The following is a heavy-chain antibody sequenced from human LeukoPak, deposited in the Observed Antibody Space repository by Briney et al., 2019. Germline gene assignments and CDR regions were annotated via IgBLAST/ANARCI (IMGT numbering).Heavy chain of an antibody. CDR2: ISYSGTT. J-gene: IGHJ4*02. D-gene: IGHD5-24*01. Sequence: TSETLSLTCTVSGGSISSSSGYYWGWIRQPPGKGLEWIGSISYSGTTYYNPSLKSRAAISVDASKNQFSLNLTSVTAADTAVYYCVRDKGDGTRPSSERFDYWGQGTLVTVSS. CDR3: VRDKGDGTRPSSERFDY. V-gene: IGHV4-39*07. CDR1: GGSISSSSGYY.